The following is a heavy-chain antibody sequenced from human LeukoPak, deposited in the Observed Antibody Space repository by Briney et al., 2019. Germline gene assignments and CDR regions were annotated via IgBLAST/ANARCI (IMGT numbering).Heavy chain of an antibody. CDR3: AADGGYYGSGRASLAFDI. D-gene: IGHD3-10*01. CDR2: IVVGSGNT. Sequence: ASVKVSCKASGFIFTSSAMQWVRQARGQRLEWIGWIVVGSGNTNYAQKFQERVTITRDMSTSTAYMELSSLRSEDTAVYYCAADGGYYGSGRASLAFDIWGQGTMVTVSS. J-gene: IGHJ3*02. CDR1: GFIFTSSA. V-gene: IGHV1-58*02.